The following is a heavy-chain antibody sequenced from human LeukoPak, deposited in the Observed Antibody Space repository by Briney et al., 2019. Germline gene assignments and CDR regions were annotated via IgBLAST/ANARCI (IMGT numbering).Heavy chain of an antibody. Sequence: GGSLRLSCAASGFTFSNAWMSWVRQAPGKGLEWVGHIKSKIDGETTGYAAPVKGRFTISRDDSKNMLYLQMNSLKTEDTAVYYCTTELGLSFGVRYFDLWGQGTSGTVSS. CDR3: TTELGLSFGVRYFDL. J-gene: IGHJ4*02. CDR2: IKSKIDGETT. CDR1: GFTFSNAW. V-gene: IGHV3-15*01. D-gene: IGHD3-10*01.